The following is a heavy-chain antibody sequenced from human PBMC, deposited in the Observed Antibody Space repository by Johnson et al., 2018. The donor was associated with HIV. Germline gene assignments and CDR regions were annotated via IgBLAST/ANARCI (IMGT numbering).Heavy chain of an antibody. CDR2: IGTAGDT. Sequence: EVQLVESGGGLVQPGGSLRLSCAASGFTFSSYDMHWVRQATGKGLEWVSAIGTAGDTYYPGSVKGRFTISRENAKNSLYLQMNSLRAGDTAVYYCAREGYGDYVGAFDIWGQGTMVTVSS. V-gene: IGHV3-13*01. CDR3: AREGYGDYVGAFDI. J-gene: IGHJ3*02. D-gene: IGHD4-17*01. CDR1: GFTFSSYD.